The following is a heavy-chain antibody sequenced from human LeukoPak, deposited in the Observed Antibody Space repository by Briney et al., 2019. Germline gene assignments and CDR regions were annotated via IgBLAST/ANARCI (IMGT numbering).Heavy chain of an antibody. V-gene: IGHV4-34*01. CDR2: INHSGST. D-gene: IGHD4-23*01. Sequence: PSETLSLTCAVYGGSFSGYYWSWIRQPPGKGLEWIGEINHSGSTNYNPSLKSRVTISVDTSKNQFSLKLSSVTAADTAVYYCARGKLNDYCGKEFDPWGQGTLVTVPS. CDR1: GGSFSGYY. CDR3: ARGKLNDYCGKEFDP. J-gene: IGHJ5*02.